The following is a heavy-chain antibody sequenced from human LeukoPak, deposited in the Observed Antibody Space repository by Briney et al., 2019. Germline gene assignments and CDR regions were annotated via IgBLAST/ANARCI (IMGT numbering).Heavy chain of an antibody. J-gene: IGHJ3*02. CDR1: GGSFCGYY. D-gene: IGHD3-22*01. CDR3: VRSTYDSSGFDAFDI. V-gene: IGHV4-34*01. Sequence: SSETLSLTCAVYGGSFCGYYWSWIRQPPGKGLEWIGEINHSGSTNYNPSLKSRVTISVDTSKNQFSLKLSSVTAADTAVYYCVRSTYDSSGFDAFDIWGQGTMVTVSS. CDR2: INHSGST.